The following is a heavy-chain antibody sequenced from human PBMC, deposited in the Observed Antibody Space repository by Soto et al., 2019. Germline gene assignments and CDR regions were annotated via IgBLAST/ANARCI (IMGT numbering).Heavy chain of an antibody. Sequence: ASVKVSCKASGYTFTSYGISLVRQAPGQGLEWMGWISAYNGNTNYAQKLQGRVTMTTDTSTSTAYMELRSLRSDDTAVYYCAVHYYDSSAPGYWGQGTLVTVSS. D-gene: IGHD3-22*01. CDR1: GYTFTSYG. V-gene: IGHV1-18*01. J-gene: IGHJ4*02. CDR2: ISAYNGNT. CDR3: AVHYYDSSAPGY.